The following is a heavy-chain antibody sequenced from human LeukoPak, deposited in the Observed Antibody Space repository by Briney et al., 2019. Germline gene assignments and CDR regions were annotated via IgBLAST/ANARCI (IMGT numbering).Heavy chain of an antibody. V-gene: IGHV4-34*01. J-gene: IGHJ6*03. CDR1: GGSFSGYY. CDR2: INHSGST. Sequence: SETLSLTCAVYGGSFSGYYWSWIRQPPGKGLEWIGEINHSGSTSYSPSLRSRVTISVDTSKNQFSLKLSSVTAADTAVYYCARETSQKGAHYMDVWGKGTTVTISS. CDR3: ARETSQKGAHYMDV. D-gene: IGHD3-16*01.